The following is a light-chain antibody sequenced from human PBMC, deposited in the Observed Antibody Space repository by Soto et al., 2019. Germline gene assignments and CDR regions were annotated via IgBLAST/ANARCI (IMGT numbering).Light chain of an antibody. J-gene: IGKJ4*01. CDR2: GAS. CDR1: QSVSSSY. V-gene: IGKV3-20*01. Sequence: EIVLTQSPGTLSLSPGERATLSCRASQSVSSSYLAWYQQKPGQAPRLLIYGASSRATGIPDRFSGSGSGTDFTLSISRLEPEDFAVYYCQQYGSSLPLTFVGGTKVDIK. CDR3: QQYGSSLPLT.